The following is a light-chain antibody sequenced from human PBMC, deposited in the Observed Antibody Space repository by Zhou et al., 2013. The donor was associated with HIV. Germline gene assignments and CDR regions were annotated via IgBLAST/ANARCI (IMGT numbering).Light chain of an antibody. J-gene: IGKJ4*01. V-gene: IGKV2-28*01. CDR2: LGS. CDR3: MQALQTPLT. CDR1: QSLLHSNGYKY. Sequence: DIVMTQSPLSLSVTPGASASISCRSSQSLLHSNGYKYLDWYLQKPGQSPQLLIYLGSYRASGVPDRFSGSGSGTTFTLEISRVEADDVGVYYCMQALQTPLTFGGGTKVGDQ.